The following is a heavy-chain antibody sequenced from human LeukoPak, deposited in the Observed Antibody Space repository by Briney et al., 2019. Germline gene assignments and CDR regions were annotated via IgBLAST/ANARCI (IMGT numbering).Heavy chain of an antibody. J-gene: IGHJ3*02. D-gene: IGHD2-15*01. CDR1: GGTFSSYA. Sequence: ASVKVSCKASGGTFSSYAISWVRQAPGQGLEWMGRIIPILGIANYAQKFQGRVTITADKSTSTAYMELSSLRSEDTAVYYCAREGKYFGVVVVAAAYAFDIWGQGTMVTVSS. CDR2: IIPILGIA. CDR3: AREGKYFGVVVVAAAYAFDI. V-gene: IGHV1-69*04.